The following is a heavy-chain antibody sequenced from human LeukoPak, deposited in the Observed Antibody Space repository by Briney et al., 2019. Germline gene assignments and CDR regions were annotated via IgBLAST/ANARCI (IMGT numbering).Heavy chain of an antibody. J-gene: IGHJ4*02. V-gene: IGHV4-4*07. CDR3: ATPPLGYSSHDSFDY. CDR1: GGSISSYY. D-gene: IGHD6-13*01. Sequence: PSETLSLTCTVSGGSISSYYWSWIRQPAGKGLEWIGRIYTSGSTNYNPSLKSRVTMSVDTSKNQFSLKLSSVTAADTAVYYCATPPLGYSSHDSFDYWGQGTLVTVSS. CDR2: IYTSGST.